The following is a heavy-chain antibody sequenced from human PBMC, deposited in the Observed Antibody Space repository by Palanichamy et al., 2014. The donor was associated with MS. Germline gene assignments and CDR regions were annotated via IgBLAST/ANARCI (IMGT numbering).Heavy chain of an antibody. CDR3: AKDVRDRYGDWYYYSGMDV. CDR1: GFTFSNYV. Sequence: QVQLVESGGGVVQPGGSLRLSCAASGFTFSNYVMRWVRQAPGKGLEWVAFIRYDGSNEYYADSVKDRFTISRDNSKNMLYLQMNSLRAEDTAVYYCAKDVRDRYGDWYYYSGMDVWGQGTTVTVSS. V-gene: IGHV3-30*02. CDR2: IRYDGSNE. J-gene: IGHJ6*02. D-gene: IGHD4-17*01.